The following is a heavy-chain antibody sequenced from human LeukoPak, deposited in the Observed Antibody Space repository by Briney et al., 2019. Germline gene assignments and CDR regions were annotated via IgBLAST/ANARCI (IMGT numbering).Heavy chain of an antibody. CDR2: IYYSGST. J-gene: IGHJ4*02. CDR1: GGSISSYY. CDR3: ARHPVYGSGTYFDY. V-gene: IGHV4-59*08. Sequence: SETLSLTCTVSGGSISSYYWSWIRQPPGKGLEWIGYIYYSGSTNYNPSLKSRVTISVDTSKNQFSLKLSSVTAADTAVYYCARHPVYGSGTYFDYWGQGTLVTVSS. D-gene: IGHD3-10*01.